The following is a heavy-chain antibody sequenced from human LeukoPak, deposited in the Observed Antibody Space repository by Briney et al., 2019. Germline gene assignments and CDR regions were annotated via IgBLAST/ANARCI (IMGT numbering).Heavy chain of an antibody. V-gene: IGHV3-23*01. CDR1: GFTFSDFA. D-gene: IGHD5-18*01. CDR3: ANSETAMVTGAFDI. J-gene: IGHJ3*02. Sequence: GGSLRLSCAASGFTFSDFAMSWVRQAPGKGLEWVAGISGGATTTYYADSVKGRFTISRDNSKNTQYLQMSGLRAEDTAVYYCANSETAMVTGAFDIWGQGTMVTVSS. CDR2: ISGGATTT.